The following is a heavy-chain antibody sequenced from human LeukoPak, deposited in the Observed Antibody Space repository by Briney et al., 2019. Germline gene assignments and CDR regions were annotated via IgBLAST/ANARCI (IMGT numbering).Heavy chain of an antibody. Sequence: SETLSLTCTVSGGSISSGSYFWGWIRQPPAKGLEWIESMCYSGSTYYNPSLKSRVAISVDTSENQISLKLNSVTAADTAVYYCARHGGQQLVLYAFDIWGQGTRVTVSS. CDR3: ARHGGQQLVLYAFDI. V-gene: IGHV4-39*01. CDR1: GGSISSGSYF. CDR2: MCYSGST. J-gene: IGHJ3*02. D-gene: IGHD6-13*01.